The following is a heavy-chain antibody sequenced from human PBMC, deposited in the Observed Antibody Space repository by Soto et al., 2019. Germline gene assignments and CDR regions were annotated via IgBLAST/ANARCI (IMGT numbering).Heavy chain of an antibody. D-gene: IGHD2-21*02. J-gene: IGHJ4*02. CDR1: GGTFSSYA. CDR3: ARLVRYCGGDCSNFDY. Sequence: QVQLVQSGAEVKKPGSSVKVSCKASGGTFSSYAISWVRQAPGQGLGWMGGIIPIFGTANYAQKFQGRVTITADESTSTAYMELSSLRSEDTAVYYCARLVRYCGGDCSNFDYWGQGTLVTVSS. V-gene: IGHV1-69*01. CDR2: IIPIFGTA.